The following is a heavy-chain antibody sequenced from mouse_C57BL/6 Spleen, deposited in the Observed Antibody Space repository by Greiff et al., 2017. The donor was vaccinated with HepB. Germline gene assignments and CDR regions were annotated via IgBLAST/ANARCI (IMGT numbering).Heavy chain of an antibody. Sequence: LVESGPELVKPGASVKLSCKASGYTFTSYDINWVKQRPGQGLEWIGWIYPRDGSTKHNEKFKGKATLTVDTSSSTAYMELHSLTSEDSAVYFCAREANDAMDYWGQGTSVTVSS. J-gene: IGHJ4*01. CDR2: IYPRDGST. CDR3: AREANDAMDY. V-gene: IGHV1-85*01. CDR1: GYTFTSYD.